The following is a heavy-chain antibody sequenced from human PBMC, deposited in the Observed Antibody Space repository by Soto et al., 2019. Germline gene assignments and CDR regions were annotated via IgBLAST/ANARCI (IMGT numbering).Heavy chain of an antibody. CDR1: GYTFTSSG. J-gene: IGHJ6*02. CDR2: ISTDNGNT. CDR3: ARHQGITTFGVYSMYYYGMDV. Sequence: GASVKVSCKASGYTFTSSGISWVRQAPGQGLEWMGWISTDNGNTNYAQHLQGRVSMTTDTSTSTAYMDLRSLRSDDTAVYYCARHQGITTFGVYSMYYYGMDVWGQGTTVTVSS. V-gene: IGHV1-18*01. D-gene: IGHD3-3*01.